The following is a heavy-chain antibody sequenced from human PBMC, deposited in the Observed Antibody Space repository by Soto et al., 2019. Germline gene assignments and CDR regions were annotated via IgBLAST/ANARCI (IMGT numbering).Heavy chain of an antibody. CDR2: IWYDGSNK. V-gene: IGHV3-33*01. CDR1: GFTFSSYG. Sequence: QVQLVESGRGVVQPGRSLRLSCAASGFTFSSYGMHWVRQAPGKGLEWVAVIWYDGSNKYYADSVKGRFTISRDNSKNTLYLQMNSLRAEDTAVYYCASFFEGYCSGGSCYSEDYWGQGTLVTVSS. J-gene: IGHJ4*02. CDR3: ASFFEGYCSGGSCYSEDY. D-gene: IGHD2-15*01.